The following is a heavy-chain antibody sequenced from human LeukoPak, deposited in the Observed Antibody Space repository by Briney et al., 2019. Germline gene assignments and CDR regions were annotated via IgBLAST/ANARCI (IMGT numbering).Heavy chain of an antibody. Sequence: GGSLRLSCAASGFTFSSNGMHWVRQAPGKGLEWVTFIQYDGSKKYYADSVKGRFTISRDNSKNTLYLEMNSLRAEDTAVYYCAKDIGSYYDYWGQGIPVTVSS. CDR2: IQYDGSKK. CDR1: GFTFSSNG. D-gene: IGHD3-10*01. J-gene: IGHJ4*02. V-gene: IGHV3-30*02. CDR3: AKDIGSYYDY.